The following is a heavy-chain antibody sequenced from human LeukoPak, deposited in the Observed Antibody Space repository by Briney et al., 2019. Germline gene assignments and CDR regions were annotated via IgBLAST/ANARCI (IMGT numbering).Heavy chain of an antibody. V-gene: IGHV1-2*02. CDR3: ASDYGSGSYYLRG. Sequence: ASVTVSCKASGYTFTGYYMHWVRQAPGQGLEWMGWINPNSGGTNYAQKFQGRVTMTRDTSISTAYMELSRLRSDDTAVYYCASDYGSGSYYLRGWGQGTLVTVSS. CDR1: GYTFTGYY. J-gene: IGHJ4*02. CDR2: INPNSGGT. D-gene: IGHD3-10*01.